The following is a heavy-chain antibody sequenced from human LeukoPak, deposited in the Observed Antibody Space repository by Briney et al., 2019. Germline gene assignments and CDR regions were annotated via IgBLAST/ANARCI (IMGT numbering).Heavy chain of an antibody. CDR1: GYTFTGYY. J-gene: IGHJ4*02. CDR2: INPNSGGT. CDR3: ARVNCSSTSCYFDFSY. Sequence: ASVKVSCKASGYTFTGYYMHWVRQAPGQGLEWMGWINPNSGGTNYAQKFQGRVTMTRDTSISTAYMELSRLRSDDTAVYYCARVNCSSTSCYFDFSYWGQGTLVTASS. D-gene: IGHD2-2*01. V-gene: IGHV1-2*02.